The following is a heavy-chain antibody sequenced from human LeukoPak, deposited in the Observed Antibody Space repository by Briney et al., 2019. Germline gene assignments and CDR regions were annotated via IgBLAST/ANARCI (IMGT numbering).Heavy chain of an antibody. Sequence: TRSLTCTVSGGSISSGGYYWSWIRQHPGKGLEWIAYIYYTGSTYYNPSLKGRLTISVDTSKNHFSLRLSSMTAADTAVYYCARVPSVMDAFDIWGHGTMVTVSS. V-gene: IGHV4-31*03. CDR1: GGSISSGGYY. J-gene: IGHJ3*02. CDR3: ARVPSVMDAFDI. D-gene: IGHD2-21*01. CDR2: IYYTGST.